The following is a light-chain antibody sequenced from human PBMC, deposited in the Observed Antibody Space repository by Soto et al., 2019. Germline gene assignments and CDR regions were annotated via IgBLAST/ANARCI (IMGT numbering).Light chain of an antibody. CDR1: QTVRSSY. CDR2: GAS. Sequence: EIVLTQSPGTLSLSPGERATLSCRASQTVRSSYLAWYQQKPGQAPRLLIYGASTRATGIPDRFSGSESGTHFTLTISRLEPEDFAVYYCQQYGSSPETWTFGQGTKVEIK. J-gene: IGKJ1*01. V-gene: IGKV3-20*01. CDR3: QQYGSSPETWT.